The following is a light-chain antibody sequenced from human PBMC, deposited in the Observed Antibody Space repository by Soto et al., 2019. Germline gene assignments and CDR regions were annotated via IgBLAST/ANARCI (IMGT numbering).Light chain of an antibody. J-gene: IGKJ1*01. CDR2: DAS. V-gene: IGKV1-39*01. Sequence: DIQMTQSPSSVSESVGDAVTSXXRASQSIANYLTWYHQKPGKAPKVXIYDASTLESGVPSRFSGSGAGTDFTLTISSLQPEDFATYYCQQSYSPPQTFGKGTKVDIK. CDR3: QQSYSPPQT. CDR1: QSIANY.